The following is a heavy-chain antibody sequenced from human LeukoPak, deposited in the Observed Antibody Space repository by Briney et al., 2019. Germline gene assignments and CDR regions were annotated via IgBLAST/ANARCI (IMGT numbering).Heavy chain of an antibody. D-gene: IGHD1-26*01. CDR3: AKSYVVGAEWGHFDY. CDR1: GFTFSSYG. V-gene: IGHV3-30*18. CDR2: ISYDGSNK. Sequence: GGSLRLSCAASGFTFSSYGMHWVRQAPGKGLEWVAVISYDGSNKYYADSVKGRFTISRDNSKNTLYLQMNSLRAEDTAVYYRAKSYVVGAEWGHFDYWGQGTLVTVSS. J-gene: IGHJ4*02.